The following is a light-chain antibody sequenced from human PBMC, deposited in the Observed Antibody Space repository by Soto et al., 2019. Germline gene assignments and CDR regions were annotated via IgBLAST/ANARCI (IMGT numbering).Light chain of an antibody. V-gene: IGKV3D-15*02. CDR2: GAS. J-gene: IGKJ5*01. CDR1: QSVNSR. Sequence: EILMTQSPATLSVSPGDRATLSCRASQSVNSRLAWYQHKPGQAPRLLISGASNRASGIPARFSAWGSGTDFTLTISRVDPADFAFYYCQQYFTSPITFGQGTRLENK. CDR3: QQYFTSPIT.